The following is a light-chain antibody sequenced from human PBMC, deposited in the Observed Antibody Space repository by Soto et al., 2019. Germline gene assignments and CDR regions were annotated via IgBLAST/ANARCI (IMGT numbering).Light chain of an antibody. CDR2: GAS. J-gene: IGKJ4*01. CDR1: PSVSSSD. Sequence: EIVLTQSPGTLSLSPGERATLSCRASPSVSSSDLAWYQQKPGQAPRLLIYGASSRATGIPDRFSGSGSGTDFPLTISRLEPEDFAVYYWQQYGSSPLLTFGGGTKVEIK. CDR3: QQYGSSPLLT. V-gene: IGKV3-20*01.